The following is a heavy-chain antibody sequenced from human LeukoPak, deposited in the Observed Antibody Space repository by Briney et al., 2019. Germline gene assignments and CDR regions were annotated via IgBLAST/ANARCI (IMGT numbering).Heavy chain of an antibody. Sequence: GASVKVSCKASGGTFSSYAISWARQAPGQGLEWMGRIIPIFGIANYAQKFQGRVTITADKSTSTAYMELSSLRSEDTAVYYCAREHIVVVVAATNDAFDIWGQGTMVTVSS. V-gene: IGHV1-69*04. CDR2: IIPIFGIA. CDR1: GGTFSSYA. J-gene: IGHJ3*02. CDR3: AREHIVVVVAATNDAFDI. D-gene: IGHD2-15*01.